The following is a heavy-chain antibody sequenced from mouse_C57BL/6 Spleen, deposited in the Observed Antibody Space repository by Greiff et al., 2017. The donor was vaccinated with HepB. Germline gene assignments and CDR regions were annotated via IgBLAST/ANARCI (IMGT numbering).Heavy chain of an antibody. V-gene: IGHV1-26*01. Sequence: VQLQQSGPELVKPGASVKISCKASGYTFTDYYMNWVKQSHGKSLEWIGDINPNNGGTSYNQKFKGKATLTVDKSSSTAYMELRSLSSEGSAVYYCAHGNYAMDYWGQGTSVTVSS. CDR3: AHGNYAMDY. CDR2: INPNNGGT. D-gene: IGHD2-1*01. J-gene: IGHJ4*01. CDR1: GYTFTDYY.